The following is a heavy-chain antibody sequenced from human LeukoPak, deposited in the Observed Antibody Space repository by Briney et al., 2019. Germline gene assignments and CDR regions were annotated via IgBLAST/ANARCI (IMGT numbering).Heavy chain of an antibody. D-gene: IGHD3-22*01. CDR3: ARYTMIVAYFDY. V-gene: IGHV4-34*01. J-gene: IGHJ4*02. Sequence: LETLSLTCAVYGGSFSGYYWSWIRQPPGKGLEWIGEINHSGSTNYNPSLKSRVTISVDTSKNQFSLKLSSVTAADTAVYYCARYTMIVAYFDYWGQGTLVTVSS. CDR2: INHSGST. CDR1: GGSFSGYY.